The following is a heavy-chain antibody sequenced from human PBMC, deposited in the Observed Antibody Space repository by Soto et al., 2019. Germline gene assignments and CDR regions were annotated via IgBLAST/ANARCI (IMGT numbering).Heavy chain of an antibody. Sequence: EVQLVESGGGLVQPGGSLRLSCAASGFSFSNYWMHWVRQVPGERLVWVSRIKTDGSITNYADSVRGRFTISRDNAENTLYLQMTSLRAEDTAVYYCARVAKWAWYFDLWGRGTLVTVSS. V-gene: IGHV3-74*01. D-gene: IGHD1-26*01. CDR2: IKTDGSIT. CDR1: GFSFSNYW. CDR3: ARVAKWAWYFDL. J-gene: IGHJ2*01.